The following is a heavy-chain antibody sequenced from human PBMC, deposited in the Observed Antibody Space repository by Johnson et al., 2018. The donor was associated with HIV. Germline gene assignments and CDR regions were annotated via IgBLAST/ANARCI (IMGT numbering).Heavy chain of an antibody. D-gene: IGHD3-10*01. CDR2: ISYDGNNK. CDR1: GFTFSSSA. V-gene: IGHV3-30-3*01. J-gene: IGHJ3*02. Sequence: QVQLVESGGGVVRPGGSLRLSCAASGFTFSSSAMNWVRQAPGKGLEWVAVISYDGNNKYYADSVKGRFTISRDNSKNTLYLQMNSLRAEDTAVYYCARASLGRGAFDIWGQGTMVTVSS. CDR3: ARASLGRGAFDI.